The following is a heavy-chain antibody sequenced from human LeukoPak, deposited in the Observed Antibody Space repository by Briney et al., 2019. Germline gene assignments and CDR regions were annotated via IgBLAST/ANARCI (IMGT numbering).Heavy chain of an antibody. V-gene: IGHV3-30*02. CDR2: IRYDGSNK. Sequence: GGSLRLSCAASGFTFSSYGMHWVRQAPGKGLEWVAFIRYDGSNKYYADSVKGRFTISRDNSKNTLYLQMNSLRAEDTAVYYCARDREDAFDIWGQGTMVTVSS. J-gene: IGHJ3*02. D-gene: IGHD5-24*01. CDR1: GFTFSSYG. CDR3: ARDREDAFDI.